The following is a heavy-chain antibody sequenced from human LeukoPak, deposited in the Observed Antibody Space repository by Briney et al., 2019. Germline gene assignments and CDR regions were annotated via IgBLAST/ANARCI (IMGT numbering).Heavy chain of an antibody. Sequence: GGSLRLSCAASGFTFSSYEMNWVRQAPGKGLEWASAISGSGGSTYYADSVKGRFTISRDNSKNTLYLQMNSLRAEDTAVYYCAKILVPGYAFDIWGQGTMVTVSS. V-gene: IGHV3-23*01. CDR2: ISGSGGST. D-gene: IGHD6-6*01. CDR1: GFTFSSYE. CDR3: AKILVPGYAFDI. J-gene: IGHJ3*02.